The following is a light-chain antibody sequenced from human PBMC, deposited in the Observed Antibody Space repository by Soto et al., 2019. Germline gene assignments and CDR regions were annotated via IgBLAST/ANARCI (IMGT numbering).Light chain of an antibody. Sequence: QSVLTQPPSASGTPGQRVTISCSGSRSNIGSKTVNWYQQLPGTAPKLLIYSNNQRPSGVPDRFSGSKSGTSASLAISGLPAEDDADYYCATWDDSLNGLFGTGTKLTVL. CDR2: SNN. CDR3: ATWDDSLNGL. V-gene: IGLV1-44*01. CDR1: RSNIGSKT. J-gene: IGLJ1*01.